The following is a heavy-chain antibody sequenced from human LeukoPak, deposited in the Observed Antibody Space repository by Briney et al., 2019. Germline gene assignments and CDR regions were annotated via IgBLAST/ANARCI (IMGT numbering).Heavy chain of an antibody. D-gene: IGHD3-9*01. V-gene: IGHV3-21*01. CDR2: ISSSSSYI. CDR3: ATYYDILTGVTSGYFDY. CDR1: GFTFSSYS. J-gene: IGHJ4*02. Sequence: GGSLRLSRAASGFTFSSYSMNWVRPAPGKGLEWVSSISSSSSYIYYADSVKGRFTISRDNAKNSLYLQMNSLRAEDTAVYYCATYYDILTGVTSGYFDYWGQGTLVTVSS.